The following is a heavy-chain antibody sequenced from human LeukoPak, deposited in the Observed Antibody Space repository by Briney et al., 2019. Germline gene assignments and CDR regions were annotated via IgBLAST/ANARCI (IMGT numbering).Heavy chain of an antibody. D-gene: IGHD6-19*01. CDR3: ARDHSGWEAFDI. Sequence: PSETLSLTCTVSGGSISSGGYYWSWIRQHPGKGLEWIGYIYYSGSTYYNPSLKSRVTISVDTSKNQFSLKLSSVTAADTAVYYCARDHSGWEAFDIWGQGTMVTVSS. V-gene: IGHV4-31*03. CDR2: IYYSGST. J-gene: IGHJ3*02. CDR1: GGSISSGGYY.